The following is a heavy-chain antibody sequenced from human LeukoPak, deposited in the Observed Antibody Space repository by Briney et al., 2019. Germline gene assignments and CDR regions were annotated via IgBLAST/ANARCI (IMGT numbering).Heavy chain of an antibody. Sequence: PSETLSLTCTVSGESISGFYWTWIRQPPGKGLEWIGYIYYSGSTNYNTSLKSRVTISVDTSKNQFSLKLSSVTAADTAVYYCARGWRHDYWGQGTLVTVSS. CDR2: IYYSGST. D-gene: IGHD2-15*01. J-gene: IGHJ4*02. CDR1: GESISGFY. V-gene: IGHV4-59*01. CDR3: ARGWRHDY.